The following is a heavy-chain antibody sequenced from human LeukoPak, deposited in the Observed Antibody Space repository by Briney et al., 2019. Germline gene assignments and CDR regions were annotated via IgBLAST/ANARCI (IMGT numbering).Heavy chain of an antibody. J-gene: IGHJ4*02. Sequence: GGSLRLSCAASGFTFSSYAMSWVRQAPGKGLEWVSAISGRGGSTYYADSVKGRFTISRDNSKNSVYLQMNSLRAEDTAVYYCARDREYSSSSAEVAGTDYWGQGTLVTVSS. CDR3: ARDREYSSSSAEVAGTDY. CDR2: ISGRGGST. CDR1: GFTFSSYA. V-gene: IGHV3-23*01. D-gene: IGHD6-6*01.